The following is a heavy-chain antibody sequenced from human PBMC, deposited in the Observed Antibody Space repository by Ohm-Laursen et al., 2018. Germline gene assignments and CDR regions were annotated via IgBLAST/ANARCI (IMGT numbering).Heavy chain of an antibody. CDR1: GFTFSDYY. D-gene: IGHD1-26*01. CDR2: ISVGGGTT. J-gene: IGHJ4*02. V-gene: IGHV3-23*01. CDR3: AKRYSMSYGGAYIDY. Sequence: GSLRLSCAASGFTFSDYYMSWIRQAPGKGLEWISGISVGGGTTWYADSVQGRFTISRGDSQNTLYLQMNSLRGEDTAIYYCAKRYSMSYGGAYIDYWGQGTLVTVSS.